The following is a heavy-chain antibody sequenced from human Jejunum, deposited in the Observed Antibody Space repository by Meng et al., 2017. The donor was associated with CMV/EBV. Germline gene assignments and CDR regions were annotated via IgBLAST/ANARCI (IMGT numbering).Heavy chain of an antibody. CDR3: ARWYSSGWNYFHY. Sequence: RPVLVGPSRALALPCTASRASTCIGDFFWSWSPRPPGKGLDYIEYIDNRGSTYYNPSLKSRVTTSMDTSKNQCSLKLTSVTAADTAGYYCARWYSSGWNYFHYRGQGTLVTVSS. CDR2: IDNRGST. D-gene: IGHD6-19*01. V-gene: IGHV4-30-4*01. CDR1: RASTCIGDFF. J-gene: IGHJ4*02.